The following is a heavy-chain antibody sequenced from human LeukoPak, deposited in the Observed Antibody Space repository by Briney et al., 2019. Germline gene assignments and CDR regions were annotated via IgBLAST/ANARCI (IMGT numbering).Heavy chain of an antibody. V-gene: IGHV4-59*08. D-gene: IGHD3-10*01. Sequence: SETLSLTWTVSGGSISSYYWSWIRQPPGKGLEWIGYIYYSGSTNYNPSLKSRVTISVDTSKNQFSLKLSSVTAADTAVYYCARKITWFDPWGQGTLVTVSS. CDR3: ARKITWFDP. J-gene: IGHJ5*02. CDR2: IYYSGST. CDR1: GGSISSYY.